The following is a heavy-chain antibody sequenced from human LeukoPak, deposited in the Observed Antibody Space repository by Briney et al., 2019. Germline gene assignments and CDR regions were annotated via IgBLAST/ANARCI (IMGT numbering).Heavy chain of an antibody. D-gene: IGHD6-19*01. CDR3: ARAAISSGLGSFDY. Sequence: PSETLSLTCTVSGGSISSYYWSWIRQPPGKGLEWIGEINHSGSTNYNPSLKSRVTISVDTSKNQFSLKLSSVTAADTAVYYCARAAISSGLGSFDYWGQGTLVTVSS. V-gene: IGHV4-34*01. CDR1: GGSISSYY. CDR2: INHSGST. J-gene: IGHJ4*02.